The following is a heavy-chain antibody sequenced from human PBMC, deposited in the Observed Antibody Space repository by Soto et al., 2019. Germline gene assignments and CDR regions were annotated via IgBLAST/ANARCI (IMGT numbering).Heavy chain of an antibody. CDR1: GFKFRDYA. Sequence: LRLSCTPSGFKFRDYAMSWVRQAPGKGLEWVSAIHSSGGSTYYADSVQDRFTISRDNSKNTLFLQMNNLRAEDTAMYYCAKDLFLGGTYGFFDYWGLGTLVTVSS. CDR3: AKDLFLGGTYGFFDY. CDR2: IHSSGGST. J-gene: IGHJ4*02. D-gene: IGHD1-26*01. V-gene: IGHV3-23*01.